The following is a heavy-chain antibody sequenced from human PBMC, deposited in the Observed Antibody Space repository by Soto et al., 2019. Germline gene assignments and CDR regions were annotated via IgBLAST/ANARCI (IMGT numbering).Heavy chain of an antibody. CDR2: IYYSGST. CDR3: AREDRGYSYTFDP. CDR1: GGSMSSYY. Sequence: LSLTCTVSGGSMSSYYWSWIRQPPGKGLEWIGYIYYSGSTNYNPSLKSRVTISVDTSKNQFSLKLSSVTAADTAVYYCAREDRGYSYTFDPWGQGTLVTVSS. J-gene: IGHJ5*02. D-gene: IGHD5-18*01. V-gene: IGHV4-59*01.